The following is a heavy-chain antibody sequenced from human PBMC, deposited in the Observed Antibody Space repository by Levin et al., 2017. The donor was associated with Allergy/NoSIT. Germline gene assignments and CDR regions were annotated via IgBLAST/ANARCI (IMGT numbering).Heavy chain of an antibody. CDR3: ASIPIMQRWGDYGLDY. Sequence: GESLKISCAASGFTFSSYGFHWVRQAPGKGLEWVAAISHDGGSKYYADSVKGRFTLSRDNSKNTLSLQMNSLIPEDTAVYYCASIPIMQRWGDYGLDYWGQGTLVTVSS. CDR1: GFTFSSYG. D-gene: IGHD4-17*01. J-gene: IGHJ4*02. CDR2: ISHDGGSK. V-gene: IGHV3-30-3*01.